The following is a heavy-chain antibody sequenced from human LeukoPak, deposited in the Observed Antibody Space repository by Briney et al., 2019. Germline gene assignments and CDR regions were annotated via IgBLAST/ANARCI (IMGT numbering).Heavy chain of an antibody. J-gene: IGHJ4*02. CDR2: FYTSGST. CDR3: ARGRDGDNFLNRGEYYYFDY. V-gene: IGHV4-61*02. Sequence: PSQTLSLTCTVSGGSISSGSYYWSWIRQPPGKGLEWIGRFYTSGSTNYNPSLKSRVTISVDTSKNQFSLKLNSVTAADTAVYYCARGRDGDNFLNRGEYYYFDYWGQGTLVTVSS. D-gene: IGHD5-24*01. CDR1: GGSISSGSYY.